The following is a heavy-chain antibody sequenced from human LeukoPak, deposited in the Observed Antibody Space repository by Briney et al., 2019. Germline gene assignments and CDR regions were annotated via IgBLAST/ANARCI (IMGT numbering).Heavy chain of an antibody. V-gene: IGHV4-4*07. CDR1: GGSISSYY. D-gene: IGHD2-15*01. CDR2: IYTSGST. J-gene: IGHJ4*02. CDR3: AREARGIVVVVAATPYYFDY. Sequence: SETLSLTCAVSGGSISSYYWSWIRQPAGKGLEWIGRIYTSGSTNYNPSLKSRVTMSVDTSKNQFSLKLSSVTAADTAVYYCAREARGIVVVVAATPYYFDYWGQGTLVTVSS.